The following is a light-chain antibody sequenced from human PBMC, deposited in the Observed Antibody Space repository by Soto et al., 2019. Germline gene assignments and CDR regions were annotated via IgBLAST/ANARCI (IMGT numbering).Light chain of an antibody. CDR1: QGISDY. Sequence: DIQMTQSPSSLSASVGDRVTITCRASQGISDYLAWYQQKPGKVPKLLIYGASTLQSGVPSRFSGSGFGTEFTLTISSLQPDDFATYYCQQYNGYSRTFGQGTKVEIK. J-gene: IGKJ1*01. V-gene: IGKV1-27*01. CDR3: QQYNGYSRT. CDR2: GAS.